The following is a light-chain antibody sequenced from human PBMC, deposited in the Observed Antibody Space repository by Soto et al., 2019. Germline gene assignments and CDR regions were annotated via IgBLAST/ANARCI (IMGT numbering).Light chain of an antibody. CDR3: MQRKEFPVT. Sequence: IVIPQSPVSLGVSPVEPASISCRSSESLLYSDGTTYLDWYLQKPGQSPQLLIYTLSYRASGVPDRFSGSGLGTDFTLKISRVEAEDVGVYFCMQRKEFPVTFGGGTKVDIK. CDR1: ESLLYSDGTTY. J-gene: IGKJ4*02. CDR2: TLS. V-gene: IGKV2-40*01.